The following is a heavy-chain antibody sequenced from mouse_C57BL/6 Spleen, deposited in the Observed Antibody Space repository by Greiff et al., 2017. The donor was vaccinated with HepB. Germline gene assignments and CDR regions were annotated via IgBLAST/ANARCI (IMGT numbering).Heavy chain of an antibody. Sequence: QVQLQQSGAELARPGASVKLSCKASGYTFTSYGISWVKQRTGQGLGWIGEIYPRSGNTYYNEKFKGKATLTADKSSSTAYMELRSLTSEDSAVYFCARDWDYDEFAHWGQGTLVTVSA. CDR1: GYTFTSYG. J-gene: IGHJ3*01. CDR3: ARDWDYDEFAH. D-gene: IGHD2-4*01. V-gene: IGHV1-81*01. CDR2: IYPRSGNT.